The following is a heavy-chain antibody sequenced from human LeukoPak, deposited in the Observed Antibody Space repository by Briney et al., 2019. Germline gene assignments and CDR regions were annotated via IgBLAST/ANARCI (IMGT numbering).Heavy chain of an antibody. CDR1: GGSFSGYY. V-gene: IGHV4-34*01. CDR2: INHSGST. J-gene: IGHJ4*02. CDR3: ASLRVAYYYDSSAIDY. Sequence: SETLSPTCAVYGGSFSGYYWSWIRQPPGKGLEWSGEINHSGSTNYNPSLNRRVTISVDTSKNQFSLKLSSVTAADTAVYYCASLRVAYYYDSSAIDYWGQGTLVTVSS. D-gene: IGHD3-22*01.